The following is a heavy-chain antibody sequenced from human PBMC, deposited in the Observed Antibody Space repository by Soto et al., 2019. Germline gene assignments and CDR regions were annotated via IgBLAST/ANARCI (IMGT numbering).Heavy chain of an antibody. D-gene: IGHD6-13*01. CDR2: IHHSGST. CDR1: GLSISSDNW. V-gene: IGHV4-4*02. Sequence: QVQLQESGPGLVRPSGTVSLTCAVSGLSISSDNWWSWVRQPPGKGLEWIGEIHHSGSTNYNPSLKSRVTMSVVPSNDLFSLTLNSVTAAATAFYYCARDQGSHPGDWGQGTLVSVSS. J-gene: IGHJ4*02. CDR3: ARDQGSHPGD.